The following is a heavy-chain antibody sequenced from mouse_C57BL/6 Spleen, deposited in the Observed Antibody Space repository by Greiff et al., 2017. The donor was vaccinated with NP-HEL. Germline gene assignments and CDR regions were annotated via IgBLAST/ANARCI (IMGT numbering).Heavy chain of an antibody. Sequence: QVQLKQPGAELVKPGASVKMSCKASGYTFTSYWITWVKQRPGQGLEWIGDIYPGSGSTNYNEKFKSKATLTVDTSSSTAYMQLSSLTSEDSAVYYCAREGPYGSSPYYFDYWGQGTTLTVSS. D-gene: IGHD1-1*01. CDR3: AREGPYGSSPYYFDY. CDR1: GYTFTSYW. V-gene: IGHV1-55*01. CDR2: IYPGSGST. J-gene: IGHJ2*01.